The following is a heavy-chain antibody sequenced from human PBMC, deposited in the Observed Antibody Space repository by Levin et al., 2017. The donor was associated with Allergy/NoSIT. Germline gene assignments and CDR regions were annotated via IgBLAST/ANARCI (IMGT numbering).Heavy chain of an antibody. CDR1: GGSISSYY. CDR3: ARESSGWYYFDY. D-gene: IGHD6-19*01. V-gene: IGHV4-59*01. J-gene: IGHJ4*02. CDR2: IYYSGST. Sequence: SQTLSLTCTVSGGSISSYYWSWIRQPPGKGLEWIGYIYYSGSTNYNPSLKSRVTISVDTSKNQFSLKLSSVTAADTAVYYCARESSGWYYFDYWGQGTLVTVSS.